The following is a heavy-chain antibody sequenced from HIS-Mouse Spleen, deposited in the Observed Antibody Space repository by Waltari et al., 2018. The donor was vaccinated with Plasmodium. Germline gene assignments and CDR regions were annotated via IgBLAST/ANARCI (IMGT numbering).Heavy chain of an antibody. D-gene: IGHD3-16*01. V-gene: IGHV3-30*18. J-gene: IGHJ4*02. CDR2: ISYDGSNK. CDR1: GFTFSGYG. CDR3: AKAQGVINFDY. Sequence: QVQLVESGGGVVQPGRSLRLYCSASGFTFSGYGMHWVRQAPGKGLEWVAVISYDGSNKYYADSVKGRFTISRDNSKNTLYLQMNSLRAEDTAVYYCAKAQGVINFDYWGQGTLVTVSS.